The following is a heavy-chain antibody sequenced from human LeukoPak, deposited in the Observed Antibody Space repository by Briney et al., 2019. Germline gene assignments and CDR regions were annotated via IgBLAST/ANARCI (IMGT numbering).Heavy chain of an antibody. Sequence: GGSLRLSCAASGFTFSSYGMHWVRQAPGKGLEWVAFIRYDGTNKYYADSVNGRFTISRDNSKNTLYLQMNSLRAEDTAVYSCAKDSWEVGATSEIDYWGQGTLVTVSS. CDR1: GFTFSSYG. D-gene: IGHD1-26*01. V-gene: IGHV3-30*02. CDR3: AKDSWEVGATSEIDY. J-gene: IGHJ4*02. CDR2: IRYDGTNK.